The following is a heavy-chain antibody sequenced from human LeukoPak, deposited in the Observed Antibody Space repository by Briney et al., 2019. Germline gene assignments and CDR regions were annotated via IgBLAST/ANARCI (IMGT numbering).Heavy chain of an antibody. Sequence: GGSLRLSCAASGFTVSSNYMSWVRQAPGKGLEWVSIIYSGGSAYYADSVKGRFTISRDSSKNTVYLQMNSLRAEDTAVYYCARYWPRLLWFGESFPYWGQGTLVTVSS. J-gene: IGHJ4*02. V-gene: IGHV3-53*01. D-gene: IGHD3-10*01. CDR1: GFTVSSNY. CDR2: IYSGGSA. CDR3: ARYWPRLLWFGESFPY.